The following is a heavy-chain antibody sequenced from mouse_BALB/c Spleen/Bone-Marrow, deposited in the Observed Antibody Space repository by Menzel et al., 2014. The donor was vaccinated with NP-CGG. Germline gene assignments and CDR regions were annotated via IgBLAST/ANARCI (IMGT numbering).Heavy chain of an antibody. J-gene: IGHJ2*01. CDR3: ARGGGYFDY. V-gene: IGHV1S132*01. CDR2: IFPGTGTT. CDR1: GYTFTSYW. Sequence: QVQLQQPGAELVKPGASVKLSCKTSGYTFTSYWIQWVKQRPGQGLGWIGEIFPGTGTTYYNEKFKGKATLTIDTSSSTAYMQLSSLTSEDSAVYFCARGGGYFDYWGQGTTLTVSS.